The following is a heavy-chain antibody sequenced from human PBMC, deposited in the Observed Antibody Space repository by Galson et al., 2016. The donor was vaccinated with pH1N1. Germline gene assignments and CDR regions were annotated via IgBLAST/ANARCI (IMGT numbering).Heavy chain of an antibody. D-gene: IGHD1-26*01. Sequence: TLSLPCTVSGTSLSRGSYSWSWIRQPAGKGLEWIGHLHTSGTNNYNPSLKSRVAISVDTSKNQFSLKVSSVTAADTAVYYCARDGTPARLYYWGQGTLVTVSS. V-gene: IGHV4-61*09. CDR2: LHTSGTN. CDR1: GTSLSRGSYS. CDR3: ARDGTPARLYY. J-gene: IGHJ4*02.